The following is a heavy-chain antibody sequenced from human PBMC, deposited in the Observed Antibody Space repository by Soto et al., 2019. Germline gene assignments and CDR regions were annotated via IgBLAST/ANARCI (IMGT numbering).Heavy chain of an antibody. Sequence: GGSLRLSCAASGFTFSSYGMHWVRQAPGKGLEWVAVISYDGSNKYYADSVKGRFTISRDNSKNTLYLQMNSLRAEDTAVYYCAKSMVEMATPKPYYYYYGMDVWGQGTTVTV. J-gene: IGHJ6*02. CDR2: ISYDGSNK. D-gene: IGHD5-12*01. CDR1: GFTFSSYG. CDR3: AKSMVEMATPKPYYYYYGMDV. V-gene: IGHV3-30*18.